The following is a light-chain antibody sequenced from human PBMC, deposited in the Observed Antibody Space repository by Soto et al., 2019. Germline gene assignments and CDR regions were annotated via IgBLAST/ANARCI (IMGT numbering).Light chain of an antibody. V-gene: IGLV2-14*01. CDR3: TSYTSSSTYV. CDR1: SSDVGGYNY. Sequence: QSALTQPASVSGSPGQSITISCTGTSSDVGGYNYVSWYQQHPGKAPKFMIYDVSNRPSGVSNRFSGSKSGNTASLTISGLHAEDEADYYCTSYTSSSTYVFGTGTKLTVL. J-gene: IGLJ1*01. CDR2: DVS.